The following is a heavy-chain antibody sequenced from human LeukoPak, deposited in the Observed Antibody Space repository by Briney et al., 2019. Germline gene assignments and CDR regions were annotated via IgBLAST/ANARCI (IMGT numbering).Heavy chain of an antibody. CDR2: IYYSGIT. D-gene: IGHD4-17*01. J-gene: IGHJ5*02. Sequence: SETLSLTCTVSGASISTSIYYWGWIRQPPGKGLEWIGNIYYSGITNYNPSLRGRVTISIDTSKNQFSLKLNSVTAADTAVYYCARRYMGMTTLTQKWFDPWGQGTLVIVSS. CDR1: GASISTSIYY. CDR3: ARRYMGMTTLTQKWFDP. V-gene: IGHV4-39*01.